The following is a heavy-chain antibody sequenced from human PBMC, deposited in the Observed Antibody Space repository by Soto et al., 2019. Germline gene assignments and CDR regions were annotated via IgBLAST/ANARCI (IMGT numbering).Heavy chain of an antibody. CDR1: GGSIRSDGSY. J-gene: IGHJ4*02. Sequence: QVQLQESGPGLVKPSQTLSLTCAVSGGSIRSDGSYWTWIRQLPGGGLEWIGYIYYSGSTSYNPSLESRASLSVENSENQFSRRLTSVTAADTAVYYCARRAGNRRGYPIDSWGQGTLVTVSS. V-gene: IGHV4-31*11. CDR3: ARRAGNRRGYPIDS. CDR2: IYYSGST. D-gene: IGHD5-18*01.